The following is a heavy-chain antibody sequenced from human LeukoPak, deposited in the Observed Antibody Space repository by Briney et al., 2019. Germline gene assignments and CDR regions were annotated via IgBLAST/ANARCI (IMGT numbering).Heavy chain of an antibody. CDR1: GFTFSSYS. V-gene: IGHV3-21*01. CDR3: ARDDAPSRGYSYVPGWFDP. J-gene: IGHJ5*02. Sequence: PRESLSLSCAASGFTFSSYSMNWVRQAQGKWLEWVSSISSISSYIYYADSVKGAFTIPRDNAKNSLYLKMNSLRAEDTAVYYCARDDAPSRGYSYVPGWFDPWGQGTLVTVSS. CDR2: ISSISSYI. D-gene: IGHD5-18*01.